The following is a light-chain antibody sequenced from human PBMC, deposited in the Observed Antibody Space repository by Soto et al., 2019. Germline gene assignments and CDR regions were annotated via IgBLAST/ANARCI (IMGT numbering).Light chain of an antibody. V-gene: IGKV3-15*01. CDR1: QGVATT. Sequence: EIVMTQSPASLSVSPGESVTLSCRASQGVATTLAWYRQQPGQAPRLLIYNAYIRASGVPARFSGSGSGTEFNLTISSLQSEDFAVYYCQHYKTWPLAFGGGTKVEIK. CDR2: NAY. J-gene: IGKJ4*01. CDR3: QHYKTWPLA.